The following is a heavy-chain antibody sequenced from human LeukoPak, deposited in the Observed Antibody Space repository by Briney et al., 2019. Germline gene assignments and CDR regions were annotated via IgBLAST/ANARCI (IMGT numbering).Heavy chain of an antibody. Sequence: SETLSLTCTVSGGSISSYYWNWIRQPPGKGLEWIGYIYYSGNSNYNPSLKSRVTISADTSKNEFSLKLSSVTAADTAIYYCATRSTGVAATFDSWGQGALVTVSS. CDR2: IYYSGNS. CDR3: ATRSTGVAATFDS. CDR1: GGSISSYY. V-gene: IGHV4-59*01. J-gene: IGHJ4*02. D-gene: IGHD2-15*01.